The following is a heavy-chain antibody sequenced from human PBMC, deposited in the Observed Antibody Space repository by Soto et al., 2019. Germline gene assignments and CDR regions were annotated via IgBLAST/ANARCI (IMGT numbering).Heavy chain of an antibody. Sequence: TSETLSLTCTVSGGSISSYYWSWIRQPPGKGLEWIGYIYYSGSTNYNPSLKSRVTISVDTSKNQFSLKLTSVTAADTAVYYCARRRYCSGGSCFDYWGQGTLVTVSS. J-gene: IGHJ4*02. D-gene: IGHD2-15*01. CDR1: GGSISSYY. CDR2: IYYSGST. CDR3: ARRRYCSGGSCFDY. V-gene: IGHV4-59*12.